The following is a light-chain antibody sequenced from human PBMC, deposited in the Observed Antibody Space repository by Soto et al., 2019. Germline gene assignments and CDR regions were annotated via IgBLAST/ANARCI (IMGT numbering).Light chain of an antibody. CDR3: QQYNSYSRT. Sequence: IQVTQSPSSLSSSVGDRVTISCRASQGIGNALGWYQQKPGKAPKLLIYDASSLESGVPSRFSGSGSGTEFTLTISSLQPDDFATYYCQQYNSYSRTFGQGTKVDIK. V-gene: IGKV1-13*02. CDR2: DAS. J-gene: IGKJ1*01. CDR1: QGIGNA.